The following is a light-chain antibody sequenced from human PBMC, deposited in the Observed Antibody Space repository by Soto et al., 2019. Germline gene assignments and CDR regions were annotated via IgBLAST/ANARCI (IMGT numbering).Light chain of an antibody. CDR3: SSYTSSSPYV. CDR2: DVS. V-gene: IGLV2-14*01. CDR1: SSDVGGYNY. J-gene: IGLJ1*01. Sequence: QSVLTQRASGSGSPGQSITISCTRTSSDVGGYNYVSWYQQHPGKAPKLMIYDVSNRPSGVSNRFSGSKSGNTASLTISGLQAEDEADYYCSSYTSSSPYVFGTGTKVTVL.